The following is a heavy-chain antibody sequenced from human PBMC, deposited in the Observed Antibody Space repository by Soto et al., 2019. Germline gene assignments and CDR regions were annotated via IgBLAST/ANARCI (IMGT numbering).Heavy chain of an antibody. CDR2: ISTHNGNT. CDR3: ARVYYDSRGYYSPDV. V-gene: IGHV1-18*01. J-gene: IGHJ6*02. Sequence: ASVKVSCKASGYTFINYGVTWVRQAPGQGLEWMGWISTHNGNTNYAQKLQGRVTMTTDTSTGTAYMDLRSLRSDDTAVYYCARVYYDSRGYYSPDVRGQGTTVTVSS. D-gene: IGHD3-22*01. CDR1: GYTFINYG.